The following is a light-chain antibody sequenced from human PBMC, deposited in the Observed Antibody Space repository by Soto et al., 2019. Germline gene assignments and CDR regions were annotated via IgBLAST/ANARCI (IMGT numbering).Light chain of an antibody. CDR1: QSVSSSY. V-gene: IGKV3-20*01. Sequence: EIVLTQSPGTLSLSPGERATLSCRASQSVSSSYLAGYQQKPGQAPRLLIYGASSRATGIPDRFSGSGSGTDFTLTISRLEPEDFALYYCQQYGSSITFGQGTRLEIK. CDR3: QQYGSSIT. CDR2: GAS. J-gene: IGKJ5*01.